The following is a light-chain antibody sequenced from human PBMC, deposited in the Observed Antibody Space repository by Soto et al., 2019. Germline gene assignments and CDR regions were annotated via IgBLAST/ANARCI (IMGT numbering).Light chain of an antibody. Sequence: DIQMTQSPSTLSASVGDRVTITCRASQSISTWLAWYQQKPGKAPKLLIYKASNLEGGVPSRFSGSGSGTEFTITINSLQPDDFATYYYQQYNTYPLSFGGGTKVDI. CDR1: QSISTW. V-gene: IGKV1-5*03. CDR2: KAS. J-gene: IGKJ4*01. CDR3: QQYNTYPLS.